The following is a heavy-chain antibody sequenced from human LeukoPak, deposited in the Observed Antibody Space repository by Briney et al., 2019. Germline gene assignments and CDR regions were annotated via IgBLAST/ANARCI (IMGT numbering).Heavy chain of an antibody. CDR1: GGSISSYY. V-gene: IGHV4-59*08. J-gene: IGHJ4*02. CDR3: ARHTLLAVAGPGFDY. D-gene: IGHD6-19*01. Sequence: SETLSLTCAVSGGSISSYYWSWIRQPPGKGLEWIGYIYYSGSTNYNPSLKSRVTISVDTSKNQFSLKLSSVTAADTAVYYCARHTLLAVAGPGFDYWGQGTLVTVSS. CDR2: IYYSGST.